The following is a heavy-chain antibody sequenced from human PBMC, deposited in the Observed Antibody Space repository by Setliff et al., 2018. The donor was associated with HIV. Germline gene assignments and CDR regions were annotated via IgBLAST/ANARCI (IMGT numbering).Heavy chain of an antibody. V-gene: IGHV4-39*01. CDR3: VRPGSYDFWGKMDV. CDR1: GGSINSSSYF. D-gene: IGHD3-3*01. J-gene: IGHJ6*04. CDR2: ISYTGST. Sequence: PSETLSLTCNVSGGSINSSSYFWGWIRQPPGKRLEWIGSISYTGSTYYNPSLRGRVTIIVDTSKNQVSLKLWSVTAAGTAVYYCVRPGSYDFWGKMDVWGKGTTVTVSS.